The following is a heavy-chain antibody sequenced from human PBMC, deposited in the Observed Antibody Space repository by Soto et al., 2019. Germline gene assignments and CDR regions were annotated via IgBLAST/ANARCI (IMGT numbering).Heavy chain of an antibody. CDR1: GYTFTSYA. D-gene: IGHD6-19*01. CDR3: AGGWGGIAVAGTRLDY. J-gene: IGHJ4*02. Sequence: QAQLVQSGAEVEKPGASVKVSCKASGYTFTSYAISWVRQAPGQGLEWMGWISANNGNTNYAQKLQGRVTMTTDTSTSTAYMELRSLRSDDTAVYYCAGGWGGIAVAGTRLDYWGQGTLVTVSS. CDR2: ISANNGNT. V-gene: IGHV1-18*01.